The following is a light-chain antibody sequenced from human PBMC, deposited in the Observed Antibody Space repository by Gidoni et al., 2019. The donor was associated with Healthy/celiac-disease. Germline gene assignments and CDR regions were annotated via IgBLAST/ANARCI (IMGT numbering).Light chain of an antibody. J-gene: IGKJ1*01. CDR3: QQYYSTPT. CDR1: QSVLYSSNNKNY. CDR2: WAS. Sequence: DIVMTQSPDSLAVSLGERATINCKSSQSVLYSSNNKNYLAWYQQTPGQPPKLLIYWASPRESGVPDRFSGSGSGTDFTLTISSLQAEDVAVYYCQQYYSTPTFGQGTKVEIK. V-gene: IGKV4-1*01.